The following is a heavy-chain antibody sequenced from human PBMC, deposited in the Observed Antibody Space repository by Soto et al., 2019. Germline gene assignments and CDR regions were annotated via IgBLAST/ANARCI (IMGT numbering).Heavy chain of an antibody. Sequence: GGSLRLSCTASGFTFSTYWMSWVRQAPGMGLEWVANIGEDGSEKYYVDSVKGRFTISRDNAKNSLYLQMNSLRADDTAVYYCERGSGGHNYYYGMDVWGQGPTVTVSS. V-gene: IGHV3-7*03. CDR3: ERGSGGHNYYYGMDV. CDR2: IGEDGSEK. J-gene: IGHJ6*02. CDR1: GFTFSTYW. D-gene: IGHD2-15*01.